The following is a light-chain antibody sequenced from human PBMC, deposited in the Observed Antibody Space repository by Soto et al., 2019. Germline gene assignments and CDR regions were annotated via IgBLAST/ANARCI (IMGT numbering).Light chain of an antibody. V-gene: IGLV1-40*01. CDR1: SSNIGAGYD. CDR2: GNS. J-gene: IGLJ2*01. CDR3: QSYDSSLSGSV. Sequence: QSVLAQPPSVSWAPGQRVTISCTGSSSNIGAGYDVHLYHQLPGTAPKLLIYGNSNRPSGVPDRFSGSKSGTSASLAITGLQAEDEADYYCQSYDSSLSGSVFGGGTKVTAL.